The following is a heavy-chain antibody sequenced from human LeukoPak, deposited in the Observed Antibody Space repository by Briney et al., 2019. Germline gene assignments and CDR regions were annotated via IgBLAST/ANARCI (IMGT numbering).Heavy chain of an antibody. Sequence: GGSLRLSCEASGFSFSSYWMTWVRQPPGKGPEWVANIKQDESERYSVDSVKGRFTISRDNAKNSVYLHMNSLRAEDTALYYCARLSAYYYGPSFYSYRDVGAKGPTVPAPS. D-gene: IGHD3-10*01. CDR1: GFSFSSYW. CDR2: IKQDESER. CDR3: ARLSAYYYGPSFYSYRDV. J-gene: IGHJ6*03. V-gene: IGHV3-7*01.